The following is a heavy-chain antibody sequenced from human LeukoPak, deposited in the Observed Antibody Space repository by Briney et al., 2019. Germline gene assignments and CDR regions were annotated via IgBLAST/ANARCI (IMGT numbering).Heavy chain of an antibody. CDR3: ARLSTTVTTKGN. D-gene: IGHD4-17*01. Sequence: SETLSLTCAVYGGSFSRYYWSWIRQPPGKGLEWIGEINHSGSTNYNPSLKSRVTISVDTSKNQFSLKLSSVTAADTAVYYCARLSTTVTTKGNWGQGTLVTVSS. V-gene: IGHV4-34*01. J-gene: IGHJ4*02. CDR2: INHSGST. CDR1: GGSFSRYY.